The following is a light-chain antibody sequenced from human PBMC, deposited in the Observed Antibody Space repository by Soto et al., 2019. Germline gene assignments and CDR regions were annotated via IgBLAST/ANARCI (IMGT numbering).Light chain of an antibody. CDR1: QSVSSSY. V-gene: IGKV3-20*01. Sequence: EIVLTQSPGTLSLSPEERATLSCRASQSVSSSYLAWYQQKPGQAPRLLIYGASSRATGIPDRFSGSGSGTDFTLTISRLEPEHFAVYFCQHYGNSPPFTFGQGTKVEIK. CDR2: GAS. CDR3: QHYGNSPPFT. J-gene: IGKJ2*01.